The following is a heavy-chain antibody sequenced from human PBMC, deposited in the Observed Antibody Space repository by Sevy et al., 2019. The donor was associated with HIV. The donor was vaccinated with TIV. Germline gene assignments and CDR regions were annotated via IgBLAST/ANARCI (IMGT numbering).Heavy chain of an antibody. J-gene: IGHJ5*02. CDR1: GFTFSDYY. CDR2: ISSSSSYT. V-gene: IGHV3-11*06. D-gene: IGHD2-15*01. Sequence: GGSLRLSCAASGFTFSDYYTSWIRQAPGKGLEWVSYISSSSSYTNYADSVKGRFTISRDNDKNSLYLQMNSLRAEDTAVYYCARAVGVVAATPVNWFDPWGQGTLVTVSS. CDR3: ARAVGVVAATPVNWFDP.